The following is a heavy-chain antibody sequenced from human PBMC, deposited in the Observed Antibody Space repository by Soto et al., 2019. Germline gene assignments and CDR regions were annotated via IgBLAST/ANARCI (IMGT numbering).Heavy chain of an antibody. CDR2: VYYSGTT. D-gene: IGHD2-15*01. Sequence: SETLSLTCSVSGDSFSSDNYYWGWIRQPPGKGLEWFGHVYYSGTTYYNPSLKSRVTISVDTSKNQFSLKLSSVTAADTAVYYCAGLQGGAFDIWGQGSMVTVSS. CDR1: GDSFSSDNYY. V-gene: IGHV4-39*01. CDR3: AGLQGGAFDI. J-gene: IGHJ3*02.